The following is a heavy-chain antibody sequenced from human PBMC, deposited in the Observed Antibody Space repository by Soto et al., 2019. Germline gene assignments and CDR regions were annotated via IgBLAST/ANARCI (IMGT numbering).Heavy chain of an antibody. Sequence: SETLSLTCAVSGGSISSDDWWTWVRQTPGKGLEWIGEIYHSGTTNYNPSLMSRVTIAVDKAKSQFSLRLDSVTAAYTAVYYCARSDCYGVCRGKWLDPWGQGILVTVSS. CDR2: IYHSGTT. CDR3: ARSDCYGVCRGKWLDP. V-gene: IGHV4-4*02. J-gene: IGHJ5*02. D-gene: IGHD2-21*02. CDR1: GGSISSDDW.